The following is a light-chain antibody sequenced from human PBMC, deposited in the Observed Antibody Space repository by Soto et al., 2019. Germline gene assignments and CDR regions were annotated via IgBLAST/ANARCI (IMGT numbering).Light chain of an antibody. CDR1: QTISNS. Sequence: DIQMTQSPSSLSASVGDRVTITCRATQTISNSLNWYQQRPGKAPNLLIYGTSTLQGGVPSRFSGSGSGTDFNLTISSLQPEDSATYVCKESNTFLWGTFGQGTKV. V-gene: IGKV1-39*01. CDR3: KESNTFLWGT. CDR2: GTS. J-gene: IGKJ1*01.